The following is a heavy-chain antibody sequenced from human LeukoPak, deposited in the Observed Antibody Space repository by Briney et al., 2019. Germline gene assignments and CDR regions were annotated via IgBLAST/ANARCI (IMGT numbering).Heavy chain of an antibody. CDR3: ARGGGLRFLEWFWDP. D-gene: IGHD3-3*01. CDR2: MNPNSGNT. CDR1: GYTFTSYD. V-gene: IGHV1-8*01. Sequence: ASVKVSCKASGYTFTSYDINWVRQATGQGLEWRGWMNPNSGNTGYAQKFQGRVTMTRNTSISTAYMELSSLRSEDTAVYYCARGGGLRFLEWFWDPWGQGTLVTVSS. J-gene: IGHJ5*02.